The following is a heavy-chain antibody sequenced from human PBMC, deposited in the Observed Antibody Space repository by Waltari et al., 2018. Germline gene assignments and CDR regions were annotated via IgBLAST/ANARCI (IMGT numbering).Heavy chain of an antibody. D-gene: IGHD1-7*01. J-gene: IGHJ4*02. CDR1: GGTFSSYA. CDR3: ARVGTGNYADFDY. V-gene: IGHV1-69*05. CDR2: IIPIFGTA. Sequence: QVQLVQSGAEVKKPGSSVKVSCKASGGTFSSYAISWVRQAPGQGLEWMGGIIPIFGTANYAQEFQGRVTITTDESTSTAYMELSSLRSEDTAVYYCARVGTGNYADFDYWGQGTLVTVSS.